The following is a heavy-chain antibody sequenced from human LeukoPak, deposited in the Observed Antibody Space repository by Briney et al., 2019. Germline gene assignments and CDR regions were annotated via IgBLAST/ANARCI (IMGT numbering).Heavy chain of an antibody. CDR1: GYSFTSYW. Sequence: GESLKISCKGSGYSFTSYWIGWERQMPGKGLEWMGIIYPGDSDTRYSPSFQGQVTISADKSISTAYLQWSSLKASDTAMYYCARRLTYYYDSSGYYGYWGQGTLVTVSS. V-gene: IGHV5-51*01. J-gene: IGHJ4*02. CDR3: ARRLTYYYDSSGYYGY. CDR2: IYPGDSDT. D-gene: IGHD3-22*01.